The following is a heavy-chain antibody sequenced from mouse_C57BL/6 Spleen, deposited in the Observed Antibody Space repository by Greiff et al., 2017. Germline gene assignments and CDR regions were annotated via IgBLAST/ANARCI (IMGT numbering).Heavy chain of an antibody. CDR3: ARHGSSLYYFDY. CDR2: ISSGGSYT. CDR1: GFTFSSYG. V-gene: IGHV5-6*01. Sequence: EVQLVESGGDLVKPGGSLKLSCAASGFTFSSYGMSWVRQTPDKRLEWVATISSGGSYTYYPDSVKGRFTISRDNAKNTLYLQMSSLKSEDTAMYYCARHGSSLYYFDYWGQGTTLTVSS. J-gene: IGHJ2*01. D-gene: IGHD1-1*01.